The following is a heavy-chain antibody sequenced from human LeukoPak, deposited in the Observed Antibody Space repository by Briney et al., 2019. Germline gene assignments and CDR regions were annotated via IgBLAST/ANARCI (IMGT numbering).Heavy chain of an antibody. CDR1: GGSISSYS. Sequence: SETLSLTCTVSGGSISSYSWSWIRQPPGKGLEWIGYIYHSGSTYYNPSLKSRVTISVDRSKNQFSLKLSSVTAADTAVYYCARGNTANDAFDIWGQGTMVTVSS. CDR2: IYHSGST. CDR3: ARGNTANDAFDI. J-gene: IGHJ3*02. V-gene: IGHV4-30-2*01.